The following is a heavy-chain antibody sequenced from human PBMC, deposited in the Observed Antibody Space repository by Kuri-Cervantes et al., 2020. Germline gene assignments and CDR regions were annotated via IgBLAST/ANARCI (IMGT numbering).Heavy chain of an antibody. CDR1: GYTFTSYG. J-gene: IGHJ6*02. CDR3: ARLFRSYYGSGSYKVYYYGMDV. CDR2: ISAYNGNT. Sequence: ASVKVSCKASGYTFTSYGISWVRQAPGQGLEWMGWISAYNGNTNYAQKLQGRVTMTIDTSTSTAYMELRSLRSDDTAVYYCARLFRSYYGSGSYKVYYYGMDVWGQGTTVTVSS. D-gene: IGHD3-10*01. V-gene: IGHV1-18*01.